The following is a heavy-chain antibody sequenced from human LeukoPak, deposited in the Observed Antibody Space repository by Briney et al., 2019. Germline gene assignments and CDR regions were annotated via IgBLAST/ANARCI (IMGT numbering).Heavy chain of an antibody. Sequence: PGRSLRLSCAASGFTFSSYGMHWVRQAPGKGLEWVAVISYDGSNKYYADSVKGRFTISRDNSKNTLYLQMNSLRAEDTAVYYCAREHYSNYNWFDPWGQGTLVTVSS. CDR1: GFTFSSYG. D-gene: IGHD4-11*01. V-gene: IGHV3-30*03. J-gene: IGHJ5*02. CDR3: AREHYSNYNWFDP. CDR2: ISYDGSNK.